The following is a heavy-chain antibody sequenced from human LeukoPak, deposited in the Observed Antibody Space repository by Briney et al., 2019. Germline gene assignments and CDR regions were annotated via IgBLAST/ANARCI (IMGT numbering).Heavy chain of an antibody. Sequence: GGSLRLSCAASGFIFSNYGMHWVRQAPGKGLEWVAVITYDGSNKYYAGSMKGRFTISRDNAKNSLYLQMNSLRAEDTAVYYCARVQLERWVDYWGQGTLVTFSS. CDR2: ITYDGSNK. V-gene: IGHV3-30*03. J-gene: IGHJ4*02. CDR1: GFIFSNYG. D-gene: IGHD1-1*01. CDR3: ARVQLERWVDY.